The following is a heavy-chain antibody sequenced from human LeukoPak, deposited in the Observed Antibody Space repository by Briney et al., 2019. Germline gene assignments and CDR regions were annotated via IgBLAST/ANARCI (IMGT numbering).Heavy chain of an antibody. CDR1: GFTFSSYG. CDR2: IWYDGSNK. J-gene: IGHJ4*02. CDR3: ARANPRWFSDPEYYFDY. D-gene: IGHD3-10*01. V-gene: IGHV3-33*01. Sequence: GRSLRLSCAASGFTFSSYGMHWVRQAPGKGLEWVAVIWYDGSNKYYADSVKGRFTISRDNSKNTLYLQMNSLRAEDTAVYYCARANPRWFSDPEYYFDYWGQGTLVTVSS.